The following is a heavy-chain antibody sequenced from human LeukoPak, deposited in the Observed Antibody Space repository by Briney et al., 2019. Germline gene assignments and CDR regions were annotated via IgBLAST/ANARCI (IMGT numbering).Heavy chain of an antibody. CDR1: GFTFSSYG. CDR3: ARAASGYSSGRSFDY. CDR2: IRYDGSNK. J-gene: IGHJ4*02. D-gene: IGHD6-19*01. Sequence: GGSLRLSCAASGFTFSSYGMHWVRQAPGKGLEWVAFIRYDGSNKYYADSVKGRFTISRDNSKNTLYLQMNSLRAEDTAVYYCARAASGYSSGRSFDYWGQGTLVTVSS. V-gene: IGHV3-30*02.